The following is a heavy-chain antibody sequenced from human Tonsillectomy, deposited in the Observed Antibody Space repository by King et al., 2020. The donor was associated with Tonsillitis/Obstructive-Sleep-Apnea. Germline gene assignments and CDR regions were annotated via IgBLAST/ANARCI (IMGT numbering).Heavy chain of an antibody. CDR3: AATYYYDSSGYYPFDY. CDR2: IYYSGST. J-gene: IGHJ4*02. D-gene: IGHD3-22*01. V-gene: IGHV4-59*01. CDR1: GGSISSYY. Sequence: QLQESGPGLVKPSETLSLTCTVSGGSISSYYWSWIRPPPGKGLEWIGYIYYSGSTNYNPSLKSRVTISVDTSKNQFSLKLSSVTAADTAVYYCAATYYYDSSGYYPFDYWGQGTLVTVSS.